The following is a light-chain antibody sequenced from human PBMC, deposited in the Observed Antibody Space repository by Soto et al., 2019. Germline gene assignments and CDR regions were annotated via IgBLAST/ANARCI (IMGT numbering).Light chain of an antibody. Sequence: DIQMTQSPSSLSASAGDRVTIICRARQTINSYLNWYQHKPGKAPKLLIYAASRLQSGVPSRFSGSGSGTDFTLTISNLQPEDVATYYCQQRYRTRFTFGPGTKVDLK. CDR1: QTINSY. V-gene: IGKV1-39*01. CDR2: AAS. J-gene: IGKJ3*01. CDR3: QQRYRTRFT.